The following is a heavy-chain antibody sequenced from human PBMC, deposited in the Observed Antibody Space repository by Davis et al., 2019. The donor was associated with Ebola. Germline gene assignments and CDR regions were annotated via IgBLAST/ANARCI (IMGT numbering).Heavy chain of an antibody. D-gene: IGHD4-23*01. CDR3: ARETPEAGMDV. V-gene: IGHV4-61*08. J-gene: IGHJ6*04. CDR1: GASVSSGAYY. CDR2: IYYSGST. Sequence: SETLSLTCTVSGASVSSGAYYWSWIRQPPGKGLEWIGYIYYSGSTNYNPSLKSRVTISVDTSKNQFSLKLSSVTAADTAVYYCARETPEAGMDVWGKGTTVTVSS.